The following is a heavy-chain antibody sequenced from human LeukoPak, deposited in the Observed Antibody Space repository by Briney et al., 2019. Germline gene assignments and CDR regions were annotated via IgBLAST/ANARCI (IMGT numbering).Heavy chain of an antibody. V-gene: IGHV3-30*02. CDR1: GFSFSSYG. CDR3: TKDSTYHCDSSAYYLFDY. D-gene: IGHD3-22*01. Sequence: PGGSLRLSCAASGFSFSSYGMHWVRQAPGKGLEWVAFIRFDGSDKYYADSVKGRFTISKDTSKNTLILQLNSLRPEDTAVYFCTKDSTYHCDSSAYYLFDYWGQGTLVTVSS. J-gene: IGHJ4*02. CDR2: IRFDGSDK.